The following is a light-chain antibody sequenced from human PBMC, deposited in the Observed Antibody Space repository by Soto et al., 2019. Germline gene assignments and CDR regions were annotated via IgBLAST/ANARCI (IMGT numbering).Light chain of an antibody. Sequence: DIQMTQSPSSLSASVGDRVPITCRASQSISSYLNWYQQKPGKAPKLLIYAASSLESGVPSRFSGSGSGTDFTLTISSLQPEDFATYYCQQCYSTPVAFGQGTKVEIK. CDR2: AAS. CDR3: QQCYSTPVA. J-gene: IGKJ1*01. V-gene: IGKV1-39*01. CDR1: QSISSY.